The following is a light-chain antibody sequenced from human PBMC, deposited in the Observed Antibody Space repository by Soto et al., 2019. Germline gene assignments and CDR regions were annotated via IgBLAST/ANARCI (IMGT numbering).Light chain of an antibody. CDR1: NSNIGNNT. CDR3: AAWDDTLNGPV. Sequence: QAVVTQPPSASGSPGQRVSISCSGSNSNIGNNTVSWYRHLPGSAPRLLIYTTNQRASGVTDRFSGSRSATSASLAISGLQSEDEADYYCAAWDDTLNGPVFGGGTKLTVL. J-gene: IGLJ2*01. CDR2: TTN. V-gene: IGLV1-44*01.